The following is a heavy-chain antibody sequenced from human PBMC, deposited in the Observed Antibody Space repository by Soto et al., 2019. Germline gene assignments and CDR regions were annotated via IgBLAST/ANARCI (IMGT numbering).Heavy chain of an antibody. D-gene: IGHD3-22*01. J-gene: IGHJ4*02. V-gene: IGHV2-70*11. Sequence: SGPTLVNPTQTLTLTCTFSGFSLSTSGMCVSWIRQPPGKALEWLARIDWDDDKYYSTSLKTRLTISKDTSKNQVVLTMTNMDPVDTATYYCARSTYFYDSSGYEFYYLDDWSQGTLVTVSS. CDR2: IDWDDDK. CDR1: GFSLSTSGMC. CDR3: ARSTYFYDSSGYEFYYLDD.